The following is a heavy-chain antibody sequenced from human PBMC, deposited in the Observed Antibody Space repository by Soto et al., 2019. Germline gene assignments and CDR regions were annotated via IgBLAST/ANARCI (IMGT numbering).Heavy chain of an antibody. D-gene: IGHD2-15*01. J-gene: IGHJ5*02. CDR1: GGSISSSRYY. CDR3: ASRASYCGGSCYLNWFDP. CDR2: IYYSGST. Sequence: PSETLSLTCTVSGGSISSSRYYWGWIRQPPGKGLEWIGSIYYSGSTYYNPSLKSRVTISVDTSKNQFSLKLSSVTAADTAVYYCASRASYCGGSCYLNWFDPWGQGTLVTVSS. V-gene: IGHV4-39*01.